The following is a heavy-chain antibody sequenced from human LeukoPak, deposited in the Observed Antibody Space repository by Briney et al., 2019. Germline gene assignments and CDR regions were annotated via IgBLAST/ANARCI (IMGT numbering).Heavy chain of an antibody. CDR1: GFTFSNYW. Sequence: GGSLRLSCAASGFTFSNYWMSWVRQAPGIGLEWVANIKPDGSEKYYVDSVKGRFTISRDNAKNSLYLQMTSLRAEDTAVYYCARGSGDYSGQGTLVTVSS. CDR2: IKPDGSEK. V-gene: IGHV3-7*04. J-gene: IGHJ4*02. CDR3: ARGSGDY.